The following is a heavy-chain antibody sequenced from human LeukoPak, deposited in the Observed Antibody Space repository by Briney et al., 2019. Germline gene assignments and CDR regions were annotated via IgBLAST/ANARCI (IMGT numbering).Heavy chain of an antibody. CDR3: ATSIRYCSGGSCIDY. J-gene: IGHJ4*02. V-gene: IGHV3-53*01. CDR2: IYSCGST. Sequence: GGSLGLSCAASGFTVSSNYMSWVRQAPGKGLECVSVIYSCGSTYYADSVKGRFPISRDNSRSTLYLQMNSLRAEDTAVYYCATSIRYCSGGSCIDYWGQGTLVTVSS. D-gene: IGHD2-15*01. CDR1: GFTVSSNY.